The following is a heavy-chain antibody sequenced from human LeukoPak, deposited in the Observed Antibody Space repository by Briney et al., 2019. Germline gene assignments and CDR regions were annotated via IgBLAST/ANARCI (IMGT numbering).Heavy chain of an antibody. V-gene: IGHV3-33*08. D-gene: IGHD3-22*01. J-gene: IGHJ4*02. CDR2: IWYDGSNK. CDR1: GFTFSRYA. Sequence: PGGSLRLSCAASGFTFSRYAMHWVRQAPGKGLEWVAVIWYDGSNKYYADSVKGRFTISRDNSKNTLYLQMNSLRAEDTAVYYCAREANYYDSSGYYYYWGQGTLVTVSS. CDR3: AREANYYDSSGYYYY.